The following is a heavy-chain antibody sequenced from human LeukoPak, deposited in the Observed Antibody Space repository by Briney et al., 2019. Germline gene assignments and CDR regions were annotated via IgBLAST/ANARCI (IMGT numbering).Heavy chain of an antibody. CDR3: ARHSPYGGYQHPDFDY. D-gene: IGHD5-12*01. CDR1: GYSFTSYW. J-gene: IGHJ4*02. V-gene: IGHV5-51*01. Sequence: GESLKISCKGSGYSFTSYWIGWVRQMPGKGLEWMGIIYPGDSDTRYSPSFQGQVTISADKSISTAYLQWSSLKASDTAVYYCARHSPYGGYQHPDFDYWGQGTLVTVSS. CDR2: IYPGDSDT.